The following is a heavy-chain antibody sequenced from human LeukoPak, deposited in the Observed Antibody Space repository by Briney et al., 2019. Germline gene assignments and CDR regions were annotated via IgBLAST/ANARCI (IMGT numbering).Heavy chain of an antibody. D-gene: IGHD3-9*01. J-gene: IGHJ4*02. V-gene: IGHV3-30*18. Sequence: PGGSLRLSCAASGFTFSSYGMHWVRQAPGKGLEWVAVISYDGGNKYYADSVKGRFTISRDNSKNTLYLQMNSLRAEDTAVYYCAKDAIPLRYFDWFFDYWGQGTLVTVSS. CDR1: GFTFSSYG. CDR3: AKDAIPLRYFDWFFDY. CDR2: ISYDGGNK.